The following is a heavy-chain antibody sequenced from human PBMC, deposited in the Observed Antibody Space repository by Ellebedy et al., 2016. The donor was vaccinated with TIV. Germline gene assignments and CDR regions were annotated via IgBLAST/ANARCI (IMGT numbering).Heavy chain of an antibody. CDR3: ASDAYAC. CDR1: GFTVSSNY. J-gene: IGHJ4*02. V-gene: IGHV3-66*01. D-gene: IGHD3-16*01. Sequence: GGSLRLSXAASGFTVSSNYMSWVRQAPGKGLEWVSVIYSGGSTDYADSVKGRFTISRDNSKNTVYLQMNSLRAEDTAVYYCASDAYACWGQGTLVTVSS. CDR2: IYSGGST.